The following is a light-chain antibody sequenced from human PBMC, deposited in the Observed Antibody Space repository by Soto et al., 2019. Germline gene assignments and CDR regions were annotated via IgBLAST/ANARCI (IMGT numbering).Light chain of an antibody. J-gene: IGKJ1*01. V-gene: IGKV3-20*01. CDR2: AAS. Sequence: EIVLTQCPGTLSLSPGERATLSCRASQSVSSSYLVWHQQKPGQAPRLLIYAASRRATGIPERFSGSGSGTDFTLTISRLETEDFAVYYCQQDGSSPWTFGQGTKVEIK. CDR1: QSVSSSY. CDR3: QQDGSSPWT.